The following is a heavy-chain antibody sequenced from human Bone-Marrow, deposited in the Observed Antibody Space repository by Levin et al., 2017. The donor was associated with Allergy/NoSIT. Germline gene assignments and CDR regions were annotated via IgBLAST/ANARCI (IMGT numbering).Heavy chain of an antibody. CDR2: INHSGFT. Sequence: SETLSLTCAVSGASISRGTYSWSWIRQPPGKGLEWIGYINHSGFTYFNPSLQSRVAISLDRPKNEFSLKLDSVTAADTAVYYCARGPPLASWGQGILVTVSS. CDR1: GASISRGTYS. V-gene: IGHV4-30-2*01. J-gene: IGHJ5*01. CDR3: ARGPPLAS.